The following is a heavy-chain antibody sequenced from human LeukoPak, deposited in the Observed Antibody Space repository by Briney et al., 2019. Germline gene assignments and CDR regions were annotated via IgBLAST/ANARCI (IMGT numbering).Heavy chain of an antibody. V-gene: IGHV3-23*01. CDR1: GFTFSSYA. CDR3: AARPTPALVIVFDY. Sequence: GGSLRLSCAASGFTFSSYAMSWVRQAPGKGLEWVSAISDIGGSTYYADSVKGRFTISRDNSKNTLSLQMNSLRVEDTAVYYCAARPTPALVIVFDYWGQGTLVTVSS. CDR2: ISDIGGST. J-gene: IGHJ4*02. D-gene: IGHD3-22*01.